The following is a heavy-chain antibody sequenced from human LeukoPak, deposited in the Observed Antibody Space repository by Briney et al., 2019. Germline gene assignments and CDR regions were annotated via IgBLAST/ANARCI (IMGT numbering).Heavy chain of an antibody. V-gene: IGHV3-21*01. J-gene: IGHJ4*02. D-gene: IGHD3-10*01. CDR3: ARVMVRGVIDY. Sequence: GGSLRLSCAASGFTFSSFSMNWVRQAPGKGLEWVSSISSSSSYIYYADSVKGRFTISRDNAKNSLYLQMNSLRAEDTAVYYCARVMVRGVIDYWGQGTLVTVSS. CDR1: GFTFSSFS. CDR2: ISSSSSYI.